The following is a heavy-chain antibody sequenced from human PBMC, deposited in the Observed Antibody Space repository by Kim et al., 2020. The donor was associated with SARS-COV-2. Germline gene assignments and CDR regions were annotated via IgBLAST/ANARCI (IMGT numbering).Heavy chain of an antibody. V-gene: IGHV1-2*06. CDR2: INPNSGGT. CDR3: ARWLQPSSYYYYGMDV. CDR1: GYTFTGYY. J-gene: IGHJ6*02. D-gene: IGHD5-12*01. Sequence: ASVKVSCKASGYTFTGYYMHWVRQAPGQGLEWMGRINPNSGGTNYAQKFQGRVTMTRDTSISTAYMELSRLRSDDTAVYYCARWLQPSSYYYYGMDVWGQGTTVTVSS.